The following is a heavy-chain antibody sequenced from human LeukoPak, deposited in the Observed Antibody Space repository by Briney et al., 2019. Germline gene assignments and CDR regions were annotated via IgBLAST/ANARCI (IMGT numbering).Heavy chain of an antibody. V-gene: IGHV4-39*01. CDR3: ARHSYDDYVWGSYRWYNWFDP. D-gene: IGHD3-16*02. J-gene: IGHJ5*02. CDR2: IYYSGST. Sequence: SETLSLTCTVSGGSISSSSYYWGWIRQPPGKGLEWIGSIYYSGSTYYNPSLKSRVTISVDTPKNQFSLKLSSVTAADTAVYYCARHSYDDYVWGSYRWYNWFDPWGQGTLVTVSS. CDR1: GGSISSSSYY.